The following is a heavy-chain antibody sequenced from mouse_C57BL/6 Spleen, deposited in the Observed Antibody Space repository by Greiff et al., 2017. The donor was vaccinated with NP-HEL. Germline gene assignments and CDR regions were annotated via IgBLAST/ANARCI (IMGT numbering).Heavy chain of an antibody. CDR3: ARDYGSSDGYDFDY. D-gene: IGHD1-1*01. CDR2: INPSNGGT. Sequence: QVQLQQPGTELVKPGASVKLSCKASGYTFTSYGMHWVKQRPGQGLEWIGNINPSNGGTNYNEKFKSKATLTVDKSSSTAYMQLSSLTAEDSAVYYCARDYGSSDGYDFDYWGQGTTLTVSS. CDR1: GYTFTSYG. J-gene: IGHJ2*01. V-gene: IGHV1-53*01.